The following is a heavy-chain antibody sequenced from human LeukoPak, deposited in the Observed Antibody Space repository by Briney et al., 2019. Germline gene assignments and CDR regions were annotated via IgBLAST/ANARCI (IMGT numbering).Heavy chain of an antibody. V-gene: IGHV3-48*01. D-gene: IGHD1-7*01. CDR2: ISSSSSTI. CDR3: ARSRITGTGAFDI. J-gene: IGHJ3*02. CDR1: GFTFSSYS. Sequence: PGGSLRLSFAASGFTFSSYSMNWVRQAPGKGLEWVSYISSSSSTIYYADSVKGRFTISRDNAKNSLYLQMNSLRAEDTAVYYCARSRITGTGAFDIWGQGTMVTVSS.